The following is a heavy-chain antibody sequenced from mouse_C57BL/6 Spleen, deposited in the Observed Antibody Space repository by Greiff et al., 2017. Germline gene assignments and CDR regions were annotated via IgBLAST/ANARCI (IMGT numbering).Heavy chain of an antibody. J-gene: IGHJ1*03. D-gene: IGHD2-5*01. CDR3: AAYYSNYGGYWYFDV. CDR2: IDPANGNT. CDR1: GFNIKNTY. V-gene: IGHV14-3*01. Sequence: EVQLQQSVAELVRPGASVKLSCTASGFNIKNTYMHWVKQRPEQGLEWIGRIDPANGNTKYAPKFQGKGTITADTSSNKAYLQLSSLTSEDTAIYYCAAYYSNYGGYWYFDVWGTGTTVTVSS.